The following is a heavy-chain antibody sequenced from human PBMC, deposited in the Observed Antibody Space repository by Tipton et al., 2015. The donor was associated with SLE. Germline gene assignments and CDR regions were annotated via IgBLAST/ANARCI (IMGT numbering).Heavy chain of an antibody. Sequence: TLSLTCAVYGGSFSGYYWSWIRQPPGKGLEWIGEINHSGSTNYNPSLKSRVTISVDTSKNQLSLKLSSVTAADTAVYYCAQAYDAFDIWGQGTMVTVSS. CDR1: GGSFSGYY. CDR2: INHSGST. J-gene: IGHJ3*02. CDR3: AQAYDAFDI. V-gene: IGHV4-34*01.